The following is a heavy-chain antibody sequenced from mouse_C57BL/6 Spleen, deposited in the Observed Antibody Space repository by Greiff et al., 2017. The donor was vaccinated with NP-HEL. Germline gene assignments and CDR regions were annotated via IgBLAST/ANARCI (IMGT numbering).Heavy chain of an antibody. V-gene: IGHV1-26*01. CDR1: GYTFTDYY. D-gene: IGHD2-2*01. CDR3: AEGGLGRFAY. Sequence: EVKLQQSGPELVKPGASVKISCKASGYTFTDYYMNWVKQSHGKSLEWIGDINPNNGGTSYNQKFKGKATLTVDKSSSTAYMELRSLTSEDSAVYYCAEGGLGRFAYWGQGTLVTVSA. CDR2: INPNNGGT. J-gene: IGHJ3*01.